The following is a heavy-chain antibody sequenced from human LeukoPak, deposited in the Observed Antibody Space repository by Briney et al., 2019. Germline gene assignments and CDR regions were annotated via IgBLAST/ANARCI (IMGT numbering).Heavy chain of an antibody. J-gene: IGHJ6*02. D-gene: IGHD1-7*01. Sequence: ASVKVSCKASGYTFSGYYMHWVRQAPGQGLEWMGWISPNSGDTNYAQNFQGRVTITRDTSITTAYMELSRLKSDDTALYYCARDRRKLTSSCYYYYNMDVWGQGTTVTVSS. V-gene: IGHV1-2*02. CDR1: GYTFSGYY. CDR2: ISPNSGDT. CDR3: ARDRRKLTSSCYYYYNMDV.